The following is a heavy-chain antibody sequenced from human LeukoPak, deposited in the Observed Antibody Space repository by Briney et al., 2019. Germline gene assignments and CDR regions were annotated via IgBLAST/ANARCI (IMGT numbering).Heavy chain of an antibody. J-gene: IGHJ6*02. CDR2: ISGDGDLT. CDR1: GFTFGTYA. D-gene: IGHD1-1*01. V-gene: IGHV3-23*01. Sequence: GGSLRLSCEASGFTFGTYAMTWVRQGPGKGLEWVSVISGDGDLTYYTNSVKGRFTISRDNSKNTLYLQMNSLRADDTALYYCAKATTRGGTSNYYYYGMDVWGHGTTVTVTS. CDR3: AKATTRGGTSNYYYYGMDV.